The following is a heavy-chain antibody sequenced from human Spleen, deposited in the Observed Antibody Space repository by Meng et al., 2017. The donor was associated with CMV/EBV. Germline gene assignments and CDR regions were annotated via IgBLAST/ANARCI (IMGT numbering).Heavy chain of an antibody. D-gene: IGHD1-26*01. Sequence: LGEAGGGFVQPGGSLRLSCADSGFTFSSSWMHWVRQVPGEGLVWVSRINTDGSFTSYADSVKGRFTISRDNAKNTLYLQMNSLRADDSAVYYCARDLSGNQDYWGQGTLVTVSS. CDR2: INTDGSFT. CDR1: GFTFSSSW. J-gene: IGHJ4*02. V-gene: IGHV3-74*01. CDR3: ARDLSGNQDY.